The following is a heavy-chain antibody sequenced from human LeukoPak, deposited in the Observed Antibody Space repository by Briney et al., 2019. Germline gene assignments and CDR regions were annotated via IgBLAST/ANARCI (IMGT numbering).Heavy chain of an antibody. CDR2: IGGSDDST. Sequence: PGGSLRLSCVASGFSFSTYAMDWVRQVPGKGLEWVSTIGGSDDSTSYADSVKGRFTISSDFSKNTLYLQMNSLRAEDTAVYFCAKGLVFHDNYFDNWGQGTLVTVSS. CDR3: AKGLVFHDNYFDN. CDR1: GFSFSTYA. V-gene: IGHV3-23*01. D-gene: IGHD5/OR15-5a*01. J-gene: IGHJ4*02.